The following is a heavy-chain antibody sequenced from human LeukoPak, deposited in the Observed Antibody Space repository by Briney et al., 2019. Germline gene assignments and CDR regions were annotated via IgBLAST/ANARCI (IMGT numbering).Heavy chain of an antibody. V-gene: IGHV1-2*02. CDR1: GYTFTGYY. CDR3: ARDLRTVTSDNWFDP. Sequence: GASVKVSCKASGYTFTGYYMHWVRQAPGQGLEWMGWINPNSGGTNYAQKFQGRVTITTDESTSTAYMELSSLRSEDTAVYYCARDLRTVTSDNWFDPWGQGTLVTVSS. D-gene: IGHD4-11*01. CDR2: INPNSGGT. J-gene: IGHJ5*02.